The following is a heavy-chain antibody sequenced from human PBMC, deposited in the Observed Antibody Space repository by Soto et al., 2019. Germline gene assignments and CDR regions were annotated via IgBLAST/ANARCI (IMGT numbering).Heavy chain of an antibody. CDR3: ATSAPAISVAD. Sequence: GGSLRLSCAASGFTFSTYGMHWVRQAPGKGLEWVAIIWSDGSKKYYADSVKGRFTISRDDSSNTLYLQMSSLRADDTAVYYYATSAPAISVADWGQGILVTVSS. D-gene: IGHD6-19*01. CDR2: IWSDGSKK. CDR1: GFTFSTYG. V-gene: IGHV3-33*01. J-gene: IGHJ4*02.